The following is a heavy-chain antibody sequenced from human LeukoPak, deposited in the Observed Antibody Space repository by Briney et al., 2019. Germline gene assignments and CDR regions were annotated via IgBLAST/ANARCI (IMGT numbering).Heavy chain of an antibody. V-gene: IGHV4-59*08. J-gene: IGHJ4*02. CDR1: DDSISNYY. CDR3: ARQIIRGQYLIHFDY. D-gene: IGHD1-26*01. CDR2: IYYSGTT. Sequence: PSETLSLTCTVSDDSISNYYWSWIRQPPGKGLEWIGYIYYSGTTYYNPSLKSRVTISVDTSKSQFSLRLNSVTAADTAVYYCARQIIRGQYLIHFDYWSQGPLVTVSS.